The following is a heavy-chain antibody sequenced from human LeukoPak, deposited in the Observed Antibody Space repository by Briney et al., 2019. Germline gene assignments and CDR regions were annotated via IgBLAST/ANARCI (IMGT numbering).Heavy chain of an antibody. Sequence: SETLSLTCTVSGGSISSYYWSWIRQPAGKGLEWIGRICTSGSTNYNPSLKSRVTMSVDTSKNQFSLKLSSVTAADTAVYYCARDGGHYYGSGRAVTGWFDPWGQGTLVTVSS. CDR3: ARDGGHYYGSGRAVTGWFDP. D-gene: IGHD3-10*01. CDR1: GGSISSYY. V-gene: IGHV4-4*07. CDR2: ICTSGST. J-gene: IGHJ5*02.